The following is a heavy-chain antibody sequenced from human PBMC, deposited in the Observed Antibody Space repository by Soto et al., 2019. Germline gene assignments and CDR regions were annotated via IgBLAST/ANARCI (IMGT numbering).Heavy chain of an antibody. Sequence: QVQLVQSGAEVKKPGSSVRISCAASGATFNDYTFTWVRRAPGQGLEWMGRVIPLLDASNYAEKFQDRVTITAHRSTSTVYIEVSGLKSENSAIYYCASGKSQMPQDRMGFYYYMDVWGKGTTVTVSS. CDR1: GATFNDYT. J-gene: IGHJ6*03. CDR2: VIPLLDAS. V-gene: IGHV1-69*08. CDR3: ASGKSQMPQDRMGFYYYMDV. D-gene: IGHD2-15*01.